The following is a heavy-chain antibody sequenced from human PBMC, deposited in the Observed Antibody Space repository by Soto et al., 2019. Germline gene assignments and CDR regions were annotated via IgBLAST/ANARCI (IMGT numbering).Heavy chain of an antibody. CDR3: ARDPPDYYDTSGYVSGGMDV. D-gene: IGHD3-22*01. J-gene: IGHJ6*02. Sequence: ASVKVSCTPSGGTYSSYVINWVRQAPGQGLEWMGGIIPIFGPANYAQKFQGRVTITADESTSTAYMELSSLRSEDTAVYYCARDPPDYYDTSGYVSGGMDVWGQGTTVTVSS. V-gene: IGHV1-69*13. CDR1: GGTYSSYV. CDR2: IIPIFGPA.